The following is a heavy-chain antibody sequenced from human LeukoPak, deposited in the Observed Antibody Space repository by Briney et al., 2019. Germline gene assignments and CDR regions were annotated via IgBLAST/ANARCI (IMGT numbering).Heavy chain of an antibody. Sequence: GGSLRLSCAASGFTFSSFGMNWVRQAPGKGLEWVSYISSSGNTIYYADSVKGRFTISRDNAKNSLYLQMKSLRAEDTAVYYCARDSMGVSFFDYWGQGTLVTVSS. J-gene: IGHJ4*02. CDR1: GFTFSSFG. D-gene: IGHD2/OR15-2a*01. CDR2: ISSSGNTI. CDR3: ARDSMGVSFFDY. V-gene: IGHV3-48*03.